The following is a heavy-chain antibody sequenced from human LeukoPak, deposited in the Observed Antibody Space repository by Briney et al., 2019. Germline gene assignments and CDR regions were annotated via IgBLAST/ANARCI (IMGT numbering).Heavy chain of an antibody. D-gene: IGHD1-14*01. CDR1: GFTLSSYW. J-gene: IGHJ4*02. CDR2: IKSDGSTT. Sequence: GGSLRLSCAASGFTLSSYWMHWVRQAPGKGLVWVSRIKSDGSTTNYADSVKGRFTISRDNSKNTLYLQMNSLRAEDTAVYYCAKPVAHHDFDYWGQGTLVTVSS. CDR3: AKPVAHHDFDY. V-gene: IGHV3-74*01.